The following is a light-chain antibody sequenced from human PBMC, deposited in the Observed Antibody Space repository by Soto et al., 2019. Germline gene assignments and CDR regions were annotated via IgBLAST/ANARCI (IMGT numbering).Light chain of an antibody. Sequence: QSALPQTPSASGSPGQSVTISCTGSSDDIGGYDYVSWYQHHPGRTPKLIIYEVNKRPSGVPDRFSGSKSGNTASLTVSGLQAEDEADYYCSSYPRSSTSYVSGTGTKVTVL. V-gene: IGLV2-8*01. CDR1: SDDIGGYDY. J-gene: IGLJ1*01. CDR3: SSYPRSSTSYV. CDR2: EVN.